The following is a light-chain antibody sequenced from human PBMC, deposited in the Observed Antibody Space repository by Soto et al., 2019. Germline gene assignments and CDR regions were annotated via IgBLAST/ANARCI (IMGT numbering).Light chain of an antibody. CDR3: QQYGTSPLT. V-gene: IGKV3-20*01. J-gene: IGKJ4*01. Sequence: EIVLTQSPGTLSLSPGERATLSCRASQSVSSSSLAWYQQKPGQAPRLLMYGASRRATGIPDRFSGSGSGTDFTLIISRLEPEDFAVYYCQQYGTSPLTFGGGTKVENK. CDR1: QSVSSSS. CDR2: GAS.